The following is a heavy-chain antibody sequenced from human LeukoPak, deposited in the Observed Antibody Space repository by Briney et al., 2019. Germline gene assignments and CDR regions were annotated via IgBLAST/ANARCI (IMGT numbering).Heavy chain of an antibody. CDR3: AKDLPRRSPDYYGSGRHV. D-gene: IGHD3-10*01. Sequence: GGSLRLSCAASGFTFSSYAMSWVRQAPGKGLEWVSAISGSGGSTYYADSVKGRFTISRDNSKNTLYLQMNSLRAEDTAVYYCAKDLPRRSPDYYGSGRHVWGKGTTVTISS. CDR2: ISGSGGST. J-gene: IGHJ6*04. CDR1: GFTFSSYA. V-gene: IGHV3-23*01.